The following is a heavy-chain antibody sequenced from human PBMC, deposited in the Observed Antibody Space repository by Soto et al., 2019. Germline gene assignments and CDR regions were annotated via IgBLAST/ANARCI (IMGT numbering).Heavy chain of an antibody. J-gene: IGHJ5*02. V-gene: IGHV1-3*01. D-gene: IGHD2-15*01. CDR2: INAGNGNT. Sequence: GASVKVSCKASGYTFTSYAMHWVRQAPGQRLEWMGWINAGNGNTKYSQKFQGRVTITRDTSASTAYMELSSLRSEDTAVYYCARPRYCSGGSCYWSPWFDPWGQGTLVTVSS. CDR1: GYTFTSYA. CDR3: ARPRYCSGGSCYWSPWFDP.